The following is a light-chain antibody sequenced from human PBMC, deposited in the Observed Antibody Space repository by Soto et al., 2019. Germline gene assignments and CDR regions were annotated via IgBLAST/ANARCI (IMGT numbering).Light chain of an antibody. V-gene: IGKV3D-20*01. CDR3: QRYGRPPLT. CDR2: DAS. CDR1: QRVSSSY. J-gene: IGKJ4*01. Sequence: EIVLTQSPATLFLSPGERATLSCGASQRVSSSYLAWYQQKPGLAPRLLIFDASTRATGIPDRFSGRGSGTDFILPISRLEPEDFAVYYCQRYGRPPLTFGGGTKVEIK.